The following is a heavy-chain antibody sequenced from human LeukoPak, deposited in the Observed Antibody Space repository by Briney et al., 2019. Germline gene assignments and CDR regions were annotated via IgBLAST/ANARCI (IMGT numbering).Heavy chain of an antibody. Sequence: GGSLRLSCAASGFTFYDYGMSWVRQAPGKGLEWVSGINWNGGSTVYADSVKGRFTISRDNAKNSLYLQMNSLRAEDTAVYYCARDGSSGWYWVDYWGQGTLVTVSS. CDR3: ARDGSSGWYWVDY. CDR1: GFTFYDYG. CDR2: INWNGGST. V-gene: IGHV3-20*04. J-gene: IGHJ4*02. D-gene: IGHD6-19*01.